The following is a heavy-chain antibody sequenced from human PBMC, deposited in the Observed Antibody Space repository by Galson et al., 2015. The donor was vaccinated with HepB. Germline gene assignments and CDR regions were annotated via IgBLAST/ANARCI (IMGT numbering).Heavy chain of an antibody. J-gene: IGHJ4*02. CDR3: AREYCSGGSCLGY. V-gene: IGHV7-4-1*02. Sequence: SVKVPCKASGYTFTSYAMNWVRQAPGQGLEWMGWINTNTGNPTYAQGFTGRFVFSLDTSVSTAYLQISSLKAEDTAVYYCAREYCSGGSCLGYWGQGTLVTVSS. CDR2: INTNTGNP. CDR1: GYTFTSYA. D-gene: IGHD2-15*01.